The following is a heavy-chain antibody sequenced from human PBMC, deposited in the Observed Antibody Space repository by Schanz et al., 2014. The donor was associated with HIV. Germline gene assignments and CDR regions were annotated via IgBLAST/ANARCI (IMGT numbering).Heavy chain of an antibody. J-gene: IGHJ3*02. CDR2: IKKDGSEK. CDR1: GFTFSSYG. CDR3: ARELVPSWGAFDI. Sequence: VQLVESGGGVVQPGRSLRLSCAASGFTFSSYGMHWVRQAPGKGLEWVGDIKKDGSEKHYAGSVKGRFTISRDNTENSLSLQMNSLRAEDTAVYYCARELVPSWGAFDIWGQGTMVTVSS. D-gene: IGHD3-16*01. V-gene: IGHV3-7*01.